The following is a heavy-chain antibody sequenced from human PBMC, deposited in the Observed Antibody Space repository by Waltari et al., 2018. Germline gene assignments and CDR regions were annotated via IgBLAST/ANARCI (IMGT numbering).Heavy chain of an antibody. D-gene: IGHD3-22*01. Sequence: EVHLLESGGGLAQRGGSLRLPCAASGFNLISYAMSWVRQAPGKGLEWVSGISDSGVITKYADSVKGRFTVSRDNSKNTVFLQLNSLRAEDTAIYYCARHLYSIDYLELGNWGQGTLVTVSS. CDR1: GFNLISYA. CDR2: ISDSGVIT. J-gene: IGHJ4*02. CDR3: ARHLYSIDYLELGN. V-gene: IGHV3-23*01.